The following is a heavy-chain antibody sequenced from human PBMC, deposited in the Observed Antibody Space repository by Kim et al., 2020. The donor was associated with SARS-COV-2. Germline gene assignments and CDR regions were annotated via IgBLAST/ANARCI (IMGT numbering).Heavy chain of an antibody. J-gene: IGHJ5*02. CDR1: GFTFSSYA. V-gene: IGHV3-23*01. CDR3: AKVPGIAAAVNWFDP. D-gene: IGHD6-13*01. Sequence: GGSLRLSCAASGFTFSSYAMSWVRQAPGKGLEWVSAISGSGGSTYYADSVKGRFTSSRDNSKNTLYLQMNSLRAEDTAVYYCAKVPGIAAAVNWFDPWGQGTLVTVSS. CDR2: ISGSGGST.